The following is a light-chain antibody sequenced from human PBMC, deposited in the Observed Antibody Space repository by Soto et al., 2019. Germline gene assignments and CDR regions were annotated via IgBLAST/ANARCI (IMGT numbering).Light chain of an antibody. CDR3: CSYAGSYTFPFV. J-gene: IGLJ1*01. V-gene: IGLV2-11*01. Sequence: QSALTQPRSVSGSPGQSVTISCTGTSSDVGGYNYVSWYQQHPGKAPKLMIYDVSKRPSGVPDRFSGSKSGNTASLTISGLQAEDEADYYCCSYAGSYTFPFVSGTGTKVTVL. CDR2: DVS. CDR1: SSDVGGYNY.